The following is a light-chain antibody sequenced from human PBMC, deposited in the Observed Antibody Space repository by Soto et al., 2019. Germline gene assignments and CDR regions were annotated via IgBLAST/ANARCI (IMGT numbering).Light chain of an antibody. CDR1: SSDVGSYNY. CDR2: DVS. J-gene: IGLJ2*01. CDR3: CSYSGSDSLL. V-gene: IGLV2-11*01. Sequence: QSVLTQPRSVSGSPGESVTISCSGTSSDVGSYNYVSWYQQYPGKAPKFMIYDVSERPSEVPVRFSGSKSGNTASLTISGLQAEDEAEYFCCSYSGSDSLLFGGGTQLTVL.